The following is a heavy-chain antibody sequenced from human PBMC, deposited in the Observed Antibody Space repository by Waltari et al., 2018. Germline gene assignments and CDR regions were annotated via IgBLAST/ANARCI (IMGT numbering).Heavy chain of an antibody. CDR2: INHSGST. CDR1: GGSFSGYY. J-gene: IGHJ4*02. Sequence: QVQLQQWGAGLLKPSETLSLTCAVYGGSFSGYYWSWIRQPPGKGLEWIGEINHSGSTNYNPSLMGRVTISVDTSKNQFSLKVNSVTAADTAVYYCARGYCSGDSCSVYFDYWGQGTLVTVSS. CDR3: ARGYCSGDSCSVYFDY. D-gene: IGHD2-15*01. V-gene: IGHV4-34*02.